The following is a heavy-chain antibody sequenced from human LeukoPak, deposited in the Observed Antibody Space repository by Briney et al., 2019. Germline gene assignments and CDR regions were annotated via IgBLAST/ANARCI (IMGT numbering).Heavy chain of an antibody. V-gene: IGHV4-59*01. J-gene: IGHJ4*02. Sequence: SETLSLTCTVSGGSISSYYWSWIRQPPGKGLEWIGYIYYSGNTNYNPSLKSRVTISVDTSKNQFSLKLTSVTAADTAVYYCAREAYCGGGCYSAYFDYWGQGTLVTVSS. CDR1: GGSISSYY. D-gene: IGHD2-21*01. CDR2: IYYSGNT. CDR3: AREAYCGGGCYSAYFDY.